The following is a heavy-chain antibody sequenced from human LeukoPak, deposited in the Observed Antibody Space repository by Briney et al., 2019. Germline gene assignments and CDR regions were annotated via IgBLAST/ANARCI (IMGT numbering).Heavy chain of an antibody. CDR1: GYTFTSYG. D-gene: IGHD4-11*01. J-gene: IGHJ4*02. V-gene: IGHV1-18*01. CDR3: ARERTVTTALDY. CDR2: ISAYNGNT. Sequence: ASVKVSCKASGYTFTSYGISWVRQAPGQGLEWMGWISAYNGNTNYAQKLQGRVTMTTDTSTGTAYMELRGLRSDDTAVYYCARERTVTTALDYWGQGTLVTVSS.